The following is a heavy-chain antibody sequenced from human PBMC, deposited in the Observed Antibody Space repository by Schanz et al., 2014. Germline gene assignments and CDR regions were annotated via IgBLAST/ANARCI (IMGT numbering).Heavy chain of an antibody. V-gene: IGHV3-23*04. CDR3: RLWFGELYYGMDV. Sequence: EVQVVESGGGLVQPGGSLRLSCAASGFAFSNYAMNWVRQAPGKGLEWVSGISANGGSTHYADSVKGRFTISRDNSKNTLYLQMNSLRAEDTAVYYCRLWFGELYYGMDVWGQGTTVTVSS. CDR1: GFAFSNYA. CDR2: ISANGGST. D-gene: IGHD3-10*01. J-gene: IGHJ6*02.